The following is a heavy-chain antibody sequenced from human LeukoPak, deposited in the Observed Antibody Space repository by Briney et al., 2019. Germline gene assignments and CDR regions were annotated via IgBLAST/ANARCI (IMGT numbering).Heavy chain of an antibody. V-gene: IGHV3-30*03. CDR1: GFSFGSYG. D-gene: IGHD6-19*01. CDR2: ISHEGSNQ. Sequence: GGSLRLSCAASGFSFGSYGMHWVRQAPGKGLEWVAVISHEGSNQYYGDSVKGRFIIPRDNSKNMVYLQMNSLRAEDAALYYCARTREQWQVLDYWGQGTLVTVSS. J-gene: IGHJ4*02. CDR3: ARTREQWQVLDY.